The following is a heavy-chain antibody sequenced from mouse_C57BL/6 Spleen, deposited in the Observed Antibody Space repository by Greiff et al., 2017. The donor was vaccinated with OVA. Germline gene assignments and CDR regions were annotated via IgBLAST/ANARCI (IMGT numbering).Heavy chain of an antibody. CDR2: INPSSGYT. CDR1: GYTFTSYW. J-gene: IGHJ4*01. D-gene: IGHD1-1*01. Sequence: VQLQQSGAELAKPGASVKLSCKASGYTFTSYWMHWVKQRPGQGLEWIGYINPSSGYTKYNQKFKDKATLTADKSSSTAYMQLSSLTYEDSAVYYCANSGSSSSYAMDYWGQGTSVTVSS. V-gene: IGHV1-7*01. CDR3: ANSGSSSSYAMDY.